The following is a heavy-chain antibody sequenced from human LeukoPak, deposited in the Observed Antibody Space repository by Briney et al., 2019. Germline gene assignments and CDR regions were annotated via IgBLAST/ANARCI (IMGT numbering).Heavy chain of an antibody. J-gene: IGHJ4*02. D-gene: IGHD6-19*01. CDR1: GGSISSYY. CDR2: IYYSGST. Sequence: SETLSLTCTVSGGSISSYYWSWIRQPPGKGLEWIGYIYYSGSTNYNPSLKSRVTKSVDTSKNQFSLKLSSVTAADTAVYYCAGGAVAGTTGFDYWGQGTLVTVSS. CDR3: AGGAVAGTTGFDY. V-gene: IGHV4-59*01.